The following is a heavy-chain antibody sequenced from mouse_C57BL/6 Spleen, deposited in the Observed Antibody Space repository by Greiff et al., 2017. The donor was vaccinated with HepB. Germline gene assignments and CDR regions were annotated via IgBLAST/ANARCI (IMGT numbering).Heavy chain of an antibody. Sequence: EVKVEESGPGLVKPSQSLSLTCSVTGYSITSGYYWNWIRQFPGNKLEWMGYISYDGSNNYNPSLKNRISITRDTSKNQFFLKLNSVTTEDTATYYCARDNDGAWFAYWGQGTLVTVSA. V-gene: IGHV3-6*01. CDR1: GYSITSGYY. D-gene: IGHD2-12*01. CDR3: ARDNDGAWFAY. J-gene: IGHJ3*01. CDR2: ISYDGSN.